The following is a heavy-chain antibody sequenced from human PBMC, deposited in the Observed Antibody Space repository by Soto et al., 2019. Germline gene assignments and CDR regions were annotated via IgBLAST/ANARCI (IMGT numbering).Heavy chain of an antibody. D-gene: IGHD3-9*01. CDR3: SKGVYDILTGLMGFDP. Sequence: EVQLVESGGGLVQPGRSLRLSCAASGFTFDDYAMHWVRQAPGKGLEGVSGISWNRGSIGYADSVKGRFTISRGNPKYSLYLRMNSLRAEDTALYYSSKGVYDILTGLMGFDPWGQGTMVTVSS. CDR1: GFTFDDYA. V-gene: IGHV3-9*01. J-gene: IGHJ5*02. CDR2: ISWNRGSI.